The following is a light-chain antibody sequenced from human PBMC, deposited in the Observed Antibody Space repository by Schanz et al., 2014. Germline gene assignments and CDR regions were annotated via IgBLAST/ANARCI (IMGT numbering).Light chain of an antibody. CDR3: QQYSNSPLT. CDR1: QSVSSN. Sequence: EIVMTQSPATLSVSPGERATLSCRASQSVSSNLAWYQQKPGQAPRLLIYGASNRATGIPARFRGSGSGTDFTLTISSLEPEDFAVYYCQQYSNSPLTFGQGTRVEL. CDR2: GAS. V-gene: IGKV3D-15*02. J-gene: IGKJ1*01.